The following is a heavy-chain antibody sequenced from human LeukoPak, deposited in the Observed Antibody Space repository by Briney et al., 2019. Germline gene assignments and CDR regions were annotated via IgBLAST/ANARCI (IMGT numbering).Heavy chain of an antibody. D-gene: IGHD1-26*01. J-gene: IGHJ5*02. CDR2: INSDGSST. Sequence: PGGSLRLSCVASGFIFNDHYMDWVRQAPGKGLVWVSRINSDGSSTSYADSVKGRFTISRDNAKNTLYLQMNSLRAEDTAVYYCARDSGVVGATPDHWGQGTLVTVSS. CDR3: ARDSGVVGATPDH. CDR1: GFIFNDHY. V-gene: IGHV3-74*01.